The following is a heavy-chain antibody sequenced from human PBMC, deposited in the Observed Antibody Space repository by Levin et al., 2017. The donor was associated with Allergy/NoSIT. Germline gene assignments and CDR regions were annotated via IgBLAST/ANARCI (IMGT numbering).Heavy chain of an antibody. CDR3: TQLDPRRWLALTN. D-gene: IGHD6-19*01. CDR1: GFSLSTSGMC. V-gene: IGHV2-70*12. J-gene: IGHJ4*02. Sequence: GSGPTLVKATQTLTLTCTFSGFSLSTSGMCLSWIRQPPGKALEWLALIDWDDTKYYNTSLKTRLTISKDTSKDQVVLTMTDMDPVDTATYYCTQLDPRRWLALTNWGPGTLVTVSS. CDR2: IDWDDTK.